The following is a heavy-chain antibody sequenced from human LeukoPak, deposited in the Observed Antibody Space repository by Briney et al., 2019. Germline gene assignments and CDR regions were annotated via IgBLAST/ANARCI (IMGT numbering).Heavy chain of an antibody. Sequence: PGGSLRLSCAASGFTFSDYYMSWIRQAPGKGLEWVSHITSSGSTIYYADSVKGRFTISRDNAKNSLYLQMNSLRAEDTAVYYCARPGYSSSWSAFDIWGQGTMVTVSS. V-gene: IGHV3-11*04. CDR2: ITSSGSTI. D-gene: IGHD6-13*01. CDR3: ARPGYSSSWSAFDI. CDR1: GFTFSDYY. J-gene: IGHJ3*02.